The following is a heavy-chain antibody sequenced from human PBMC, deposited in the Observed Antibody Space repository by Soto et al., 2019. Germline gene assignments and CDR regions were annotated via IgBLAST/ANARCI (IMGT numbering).Heavy chain of an antibody. CDR2: ISSSSDST. V-gene: IGHV3-11*06. Sequence: QVQVVESGGGLVKPGGSLRLSCAASGFTFSDYYMSWIRQAPGKGLEWVSFISSSSDSTKYADSVKGRFTISRDNAKNSLYRQLNSLRADDTAVYYCARGGVKGTTSRGQVYNWGQGTLVTVSS. J-gene: IGHJ4*02. CDR3: ARGGVKGTTSRGQVYN. CDR1: GFTFSDYY. D-gene: IGHD1-7*01.